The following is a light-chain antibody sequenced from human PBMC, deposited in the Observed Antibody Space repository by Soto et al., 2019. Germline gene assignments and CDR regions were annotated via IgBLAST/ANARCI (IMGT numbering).Light chain of an antibody. V-gene: IGKV1-39*01. Sequence: DIQMTQSPYSLSAAVGDRVTIACRASQNINTYLNWYQQKPGKAPKLLIFDAASLQNGVPSRFSGGGSRTDFTLTITSLQPADFATYYCQQTSISPFTFCPGTKWDIK. J-gene: IGKJ3*01. CDR1: QNINTY. CDR3: QQTSISPFT. CDR2: DAA.